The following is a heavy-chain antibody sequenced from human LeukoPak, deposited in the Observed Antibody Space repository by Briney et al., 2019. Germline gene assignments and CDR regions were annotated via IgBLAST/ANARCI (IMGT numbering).Heavy chain of an antibody. CDR2: ISYDGSNK. CDR3: ARDLTISYYYYGMDV. Sequence: GGSLRLSCAVSGFTFSSYAMHWVRQAPGKGLEWVAVISYDGSNKYYADSVKGRFTISRDNSKNTLYLQMNSLRAEDTAVYYCARDLTISYYYYGMDVWGQGTLVTVSS. V-gene: IGHV3-30-3*01. CDR1: GFTFSSYA. D-gene: IGHD4/OR15-4a*01. J-gene: IGHJ6*02.